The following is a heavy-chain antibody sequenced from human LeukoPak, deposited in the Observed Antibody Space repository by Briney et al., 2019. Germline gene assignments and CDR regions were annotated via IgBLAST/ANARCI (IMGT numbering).Heavy chain of an antibody. J-gene: IGHJ4*02. Sequence: GGSLRLSCAASGFTFTNYVMTWVRQAPGKGLEWISTISVSGATTYYADSVQGCFTISRDNSKNTLSLRMNNLRAEDSAIYYCTSRKEYSTSSVYYWGQGTLVTVSS. CDR2: ISVSGATT. CDR1: GFTFTNYV. D-gene: IGHD6-6*01. V-gene: IGHV3-23*01. CDR3: TSRKEYSTSSVYY.